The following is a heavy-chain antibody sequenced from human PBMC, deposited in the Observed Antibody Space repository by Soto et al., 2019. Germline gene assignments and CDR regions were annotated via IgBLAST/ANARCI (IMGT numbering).Heavy chain of an antibody. CDR2: ISSSSSTI. V-gene: IGHV3-48*02. CDR1: GFTFSSYS. CDR3: ARTVSTVGRYFDY. Sequence: EVQLVESGGGWVQPGGSLSLSCAASGFTFSSYSMNWVRQAPGKGLEWVSYISSSSSTIYYADSVKGRFTISRDNAKNSLYLQMNSLRDEDTAVYYCARTVSTVGRYFDYWGQGTLVTVSS. D-gene: IGHD4-17*01. J-gene: IGHJ4*02.